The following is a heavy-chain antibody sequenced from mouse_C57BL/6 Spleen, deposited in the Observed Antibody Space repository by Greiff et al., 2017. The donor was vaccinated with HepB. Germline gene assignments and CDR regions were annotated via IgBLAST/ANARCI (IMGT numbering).Heavy chain of an antibody. Sequence: QVQLQQPGAELVKPGASVKMSCKASGYTFTSYWITWVKQRPGQGLEWIGDIYPGSGSTNYNEKFKGKATLTVDTSSSTAYMQLSSLTSEDSAVYYCARSRGSSYSAMDYWGQGTSVTVSS. CDR3: ARSRGSSYSAMDY. V-gene: IGHV1-55*01. J-gene: IGHJ4*01. D-gene: IGHD1-1*01. CDR1: GYTFTSYW. CDR2: IYPGSGST.